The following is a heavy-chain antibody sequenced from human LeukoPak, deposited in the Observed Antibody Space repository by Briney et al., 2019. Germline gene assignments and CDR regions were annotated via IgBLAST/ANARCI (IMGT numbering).Heavy chain of an antibody. CDR1: GGTFSSYA. D-gene: IGHD4-17*01. V-gene: IGHV1-69*05. CDR2: IIPIFGTA. J-gene: IGHJ2*01. Sequence: SVEVSCKASGGTFSSYAISWVRQAPGQGLEWMGWIIPIFGTAHYAQKFQGRVTITTDESTSTAYMELSSLRSEDTAVYYCARATTATTDDQGISHWYFDLWGRGTLVTVSS. CDR3: ARATTATTDDQGISHWYFDL.